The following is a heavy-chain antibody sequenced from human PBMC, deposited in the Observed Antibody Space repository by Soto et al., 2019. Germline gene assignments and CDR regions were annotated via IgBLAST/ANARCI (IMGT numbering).Heavy chain of an antibody. CDR3: AKLTTVTKDY. CDR2: IKQDGSER. Sequence: EVQLVESGGGLVQPGGSLRLSCAASGFIFSSYWMSWVRQAPGKGLEWVANIKQDGSERYYVDSVKGRFTISRDNAKNTLYLQMNSLRAEDTAVYYCAKLTTVTKDYWGQGTLVTVSS. D-gene: IGHD4-17*01. V-gene: IGHV3-7*01. J-gene: IGHJ4*02. CDR1: GFIFSSYW.